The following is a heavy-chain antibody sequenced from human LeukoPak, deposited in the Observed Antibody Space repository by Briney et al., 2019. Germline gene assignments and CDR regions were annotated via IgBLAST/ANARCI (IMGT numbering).Heavy chain of an antibody. V-gene: IGHV3-33*01. Sequence: GGSLRLSCAASGFTFSSYGMHWVRQAPGKGLEWVAVIWYDGSNKYYADSVKGRFTISRDNSKNTLYLQMNSLRAGDTAVYYCARRAITFGGVIVNDYYYGMDVWGKGTTVTVSS. J-gene: IGHJ6*04. CDR1: GFTFSSYG. D-gene: IGHD3-16*02. CDR3: ARRAITFGGVIVNDYYYGMDV. CDR2: IWYDGSNK.